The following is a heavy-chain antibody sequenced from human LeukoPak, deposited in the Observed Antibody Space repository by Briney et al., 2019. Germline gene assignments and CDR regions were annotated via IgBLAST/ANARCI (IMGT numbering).Heavy chain of an antibody. D-gene: IGHD2-21*02. V-gene: IGHV3-7*01. Sequence: GGSLRLSCAASGFNFSRYWMSWVRQAPGKGLEWVANIKEDGSEKYYVDSVEGRFTISRDNTKNLLYVQMNSLRAEDTAVYYCARHCGGDCHGGFDIWGQGTMVTVSS. CDR3: ARHCGGDCHGGFDI. CDR1: GFNFSRYW. CDR2: IKEDGSEK. J-gene: IGHJ3*02.